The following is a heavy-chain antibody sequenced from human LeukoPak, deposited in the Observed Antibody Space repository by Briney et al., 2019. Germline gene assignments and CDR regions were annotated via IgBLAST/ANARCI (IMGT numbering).Heavy chain of an antibody. D-gene: IGHD3-10*01. V-gene: IGHV3-7*01. Sequence: GGSLRLSCGASGFIFSNYWMSWVRQAPGRGLEWVANIKKDGSEKYYVDSVKGRFTISRDNAKNSLYLQMNSLRAEDTAVYYCARDVSGGYWGQGTLVTVSS. CDR2: IKKDGSEK. CDR1: GFIFSNYW. CDR3: ARDVSGGY. J-gene: IGHJ4*02.